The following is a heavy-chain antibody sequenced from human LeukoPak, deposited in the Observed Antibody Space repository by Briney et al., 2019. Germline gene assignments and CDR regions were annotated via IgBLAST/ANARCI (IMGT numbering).Heavy chain of an antibody. V-gene: IGHV5-51*01. CDR3: AREGDGYMSY. J-gene: IGHJ4*02. CDR2: IYPGDSDT. D-gene: IGHD5-24*01. Sequence: GESLQISCKGSGYTFTSYWNGWVRQLPGKGPEWMGIIYPGDSDTRYSPSFQGQVTISADKSISTAYLQWSSLKASDTAMYYCAREGDGYMSYWGQGTLVTVSS. CDR1: GYTFTSYW.